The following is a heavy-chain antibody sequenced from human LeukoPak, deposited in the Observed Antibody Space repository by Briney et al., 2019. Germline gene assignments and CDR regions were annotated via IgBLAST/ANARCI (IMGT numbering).Heavy chain of an antibody. CDR2: ISGDGGST. V-gene: IGHV3-43*02. J-gene: IGHJ4*02. CDR1: GFTFDDYA. D-gene: IGHD4-11*01. CDR3: AKGGGMTTYYSDY. Sequence: GGSLRLSCAASGFTFDDYAMHWVRQAPGKGLEWVSLISGDGGSTYYADSVKGRFTISRDNSKNTLYLQMNSLRAEDTAEYYCAKGGGMTTYYSDYWGQGTLVTVSS.